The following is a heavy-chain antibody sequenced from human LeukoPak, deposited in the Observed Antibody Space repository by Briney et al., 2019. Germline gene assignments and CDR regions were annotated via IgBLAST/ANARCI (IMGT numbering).Heavy chain of an antibody. CDR1: VYTFTSYG. J-gene: IGHJ6*02. CDR2: ISAYNGNT. CDR3: ARDNTMVRGVIITYYYYYYGMDV. V-gene: IGHV1-18*01. D-gene: IGHD3-10*01. Sequence: ASVKVSCKASVYTFTSYGISWVRQAPGQGLEWMGWISAYNGNTNYAQKLQGRVTMTTDTSTSTAYMELRSLRSDDTAVYYCARDNTMVRGVIITYYYYYYGMDVWGQGTTVTVSS.